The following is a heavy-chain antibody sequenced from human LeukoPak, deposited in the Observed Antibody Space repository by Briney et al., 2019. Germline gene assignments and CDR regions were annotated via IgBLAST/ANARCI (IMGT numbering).Heavy chain of an antibody. CDR3: ARSGGGATDGSADY. CDR1: GGTFSSYA. J-gene: IGHJ4*02. D-gene: IGHD1-26*01. V-gene: IGHV1-69*04. Sequence: ASVNVSCKASGGTFSSYAISWVRQAPGQGLEWMGRIIPILGIANYAQKFQGRVTITADKSTSTAYMELSSLRSEDTAVYYCARSGGGATDGSADYWGQGTLVTVSS. CDR2: IIPILGIA.